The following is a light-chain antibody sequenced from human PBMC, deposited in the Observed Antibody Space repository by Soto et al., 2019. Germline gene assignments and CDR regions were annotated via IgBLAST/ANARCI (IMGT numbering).Light chain of an antibody. V-gene: IGLV2-14*03. J-gene: IGLJ1*01. CDR2: TVA. CDR1: SSDVGGSNF. CDR3: VSFTSMTNYD. Sequence: QSALTQPASVSASPGQSITISCTGTSSDVGGSNFVSWYQQHPGKPPKLIIYTVATPPSGVSNRFSGSKSGSTASLIISRLQTEDEADYYCVSFTSMTNYDFGSGTKLTVL.